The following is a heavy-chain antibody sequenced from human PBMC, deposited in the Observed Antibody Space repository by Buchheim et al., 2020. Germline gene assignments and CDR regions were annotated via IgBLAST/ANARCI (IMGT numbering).Heavy chain of an antibody. Sequence: QVQLVQSGAEVKKPGASVKVSCKASGYTFTGYYMHWVRQAPGQGLEWMGWINPNSGGTNYAQKFQGRVTMTRDTSISTAYMELSRLGSDDTAVYYCARDRGYDFWSGYPIFGYYYYGMDVWGQGTT. D-gene: IGHD3-3*01. J-gene: IGHJ6*02. CDR2: INPNSGGT. CDR3: ARDRGYDFWSGYPIFGYYYYGMDV. CDR1: GYTFTGYY. V-gene: IGHV1-2*02.